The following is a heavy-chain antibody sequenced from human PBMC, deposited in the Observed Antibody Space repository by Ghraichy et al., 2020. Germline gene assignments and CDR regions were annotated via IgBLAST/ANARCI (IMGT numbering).Heavy chain of an antibody. V-gene: IGHV3-23*01. CDR1: GFRFNAFA. J-gene: IGHJ4*02. CDR2: ISVDGDSA. CDR3: AKDSDPGSRGWTPYNFAY. D-gene: IGHD2-15*01. Sequence: GGSLRLSCAASGFRFNAFAMDWVRQVPGRGLEWVSAISVDGDSAFYADSVKGRFTISRDNSKNMLYLQMSSLGAEDTAIYYCAKDSDPGSRGWTPYNFAYWGPGTLVTFSS.